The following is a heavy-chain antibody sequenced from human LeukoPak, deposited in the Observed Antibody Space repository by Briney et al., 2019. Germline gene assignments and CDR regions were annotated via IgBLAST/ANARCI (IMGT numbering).Heavy chain of an antibody. D-gene: IGHD2-2*02. J-gene: IGHJ4*02. CDR3: ARHLATSGSYPLDY. CDR1: GFTFINYD. CDR2: ICGNAACT. V-gene: IGHV3-23*01. Sequence: GGSLRLSCAASGFTFINYDMSWVRQAPGRGLEWVSVICGNAACTLYADSVKGRFIISRDNSRNTMYLYLQMNSLRAEDTAVYYCARHLATSGSYPLDYWGQGTPVTVSS.